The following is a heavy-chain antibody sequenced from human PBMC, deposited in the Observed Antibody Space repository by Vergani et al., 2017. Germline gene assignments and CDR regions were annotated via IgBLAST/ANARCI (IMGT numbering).Heavy chain of an antibody. J-gene: IGHJ1*01. Sequence: QVQLVESAGGVVQPGGSLRLSCAASGFTFSNYGMHWVRQAPGKGLEWVAVISYDGNHKYYADSVKGRFTISRDNSKNTLFLQMNSLRAEDTAVYYCAKARASGVVTHFQHWGQGTLVTVSS. D-gene: IGHD3-22*01. CDR3: AKARASGVVTHFQH. V-gene: IGHV3-30*18. CDR2: ISYDGNHK. CDR1: GFTFSNYG.